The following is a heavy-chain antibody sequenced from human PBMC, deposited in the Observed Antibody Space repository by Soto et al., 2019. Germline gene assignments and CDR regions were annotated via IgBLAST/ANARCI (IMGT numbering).Heavy chain of an antibody. Sequence: QITLKESGPTLVKPTQTLTLTCTFSGFSLSTSGVGVGWIRQPPGKALEWLALIYLDDDKRYSRSLKSRLTITQTTSKNQVVLTMTNRDPVDTATYSCAHRRSHGSGSYYNSWGQGTLVTVSS. CDR2: IYLDDDK. CDR1: GFSLSTSGVG. CDR3: AHRRSHGSGSYYNS. J-gene: IGHJ4*02. D-gene: IGHD3-10*01. V-gene: IGHV2-5*02.